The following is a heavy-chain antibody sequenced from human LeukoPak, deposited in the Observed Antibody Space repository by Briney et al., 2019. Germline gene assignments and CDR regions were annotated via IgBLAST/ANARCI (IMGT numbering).Heavy chain of an antibody. Sequence: PGRSLRLSYAASGFIISSYEINSVRQAPGKGLEWVSYISSSGSTIYYADSVRGRFTISRDNAKNDLYLQMNSLRAEDTAVYYCARTLVVVTATSSYWGQGTLVTVSS. J-gene: IGHJ4*02. V-gene: IGHV3-48*03. D-gene: IGHD2-15*01. CDR2: ISSSGSTI. CDR3: ARTLVVVTATSSY. CDR1: GFIISSYE.